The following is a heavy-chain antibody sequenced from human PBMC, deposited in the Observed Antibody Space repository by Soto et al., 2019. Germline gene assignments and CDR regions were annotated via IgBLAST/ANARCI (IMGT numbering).Heavy chain of an antibody. Sequence: QVHLVESGGGVVQPGKSLSLSCAASGFTFSRFAINWVRQTPGKGLEWVAVVSYDASNKMYADSVKGRFTISRDNSRNMVFRQMSSLSAEDTAIYYCARGGENNFWSGFPDYWGQGTLVTVSS. CDR1: GFTFSRFA. J-gene: IGHJ4*02. V-gene: IGHV3-30*15. CDR3: ARGGENNFWSGFPDY. D-gene: IGHD3-3*01. CDR2: VSYDASNK.